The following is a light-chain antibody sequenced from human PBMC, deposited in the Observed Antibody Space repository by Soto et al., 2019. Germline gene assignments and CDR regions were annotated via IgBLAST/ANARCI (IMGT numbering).Light chain of an antibody. Sequence: QSVLTQPPSVSGAPGQRVTISCTGSSSNIGAGYDVHWYQQLAGTPPNLLIYGNSNRPSGVPDRFSGSKSGTSASLAITGLQAEDEADYYCQSYDSSLSGVVFGGGTKLTVL. CDR2: GNS. J-gene: IGLJ2*01. CDR3: QSYDSSLSGVV. V-gene: IGLV1-40*01. CDR1: SSNIGAGYD.